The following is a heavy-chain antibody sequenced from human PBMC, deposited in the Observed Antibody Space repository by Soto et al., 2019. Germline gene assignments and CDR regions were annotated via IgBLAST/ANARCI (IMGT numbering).Heavy chain of an antibody. CDR2: ISYDGSNK. CDR1: GFTFSSYA. J-gene: IGHJ6*02. D-gene: IGHD3-3*02. Sequence: GSLRLSCAASGFTFSSYAMHWVRQAPGKGLEWVAVISYDGSNKYYADSVKGRFTISRDNSKNTLYLQMNSLRAEDTAVYYCARDFLSALYGMDVWGQGTTVTVSS. CDR3: ARDFLSALYGMDV. V-gene: IGHV3-30-3*01.